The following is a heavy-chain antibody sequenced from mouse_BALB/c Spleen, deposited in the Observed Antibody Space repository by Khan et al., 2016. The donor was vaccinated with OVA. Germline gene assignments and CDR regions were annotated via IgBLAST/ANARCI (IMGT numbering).Heavy chain of an antibody. CDR2: IDPATGNI. V-gene: IGHV14-3*02. D-gene: IGHD1-2*01. CDR1: DFNIKDTY. Sequence: VQLQQSGAELVKPGASVKLSCTTSDFNIKDTYIHWVKQRPEQGLEWVGRIDPATGNIKYDPKFQGKATITADTSSNTAYLHLSSLTSEDTAVYYCARTEIHYYGSYTLDYWGQGTSGTVSS. CDR3: ARTEIHYYGSYTLDY. J-gene: IGHJ4*01.